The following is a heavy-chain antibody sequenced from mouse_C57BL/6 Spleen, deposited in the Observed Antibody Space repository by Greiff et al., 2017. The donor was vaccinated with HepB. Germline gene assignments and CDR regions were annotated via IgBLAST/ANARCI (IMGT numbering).Heavy chain of an antibody. Sequence: EVKLQESGGGLVKPGGSLKLSCAASGFTFSSYAMSWVRQTPEKRLEWVGTISDGGSYNYYPDNVKGRFTISRDKANNNLYLQMSHLKSEDTSIYYCAIGEGLRRALGYWGQGTSVTVSS. CDR3: AIGEGLRRALGY. V-gene: IGHV5-4*03. D-gene: IGHD3-1*01. CDR1: GFTFSSYA. CDR2: ISDGGSYN. J-gene: IGHJ4*01.